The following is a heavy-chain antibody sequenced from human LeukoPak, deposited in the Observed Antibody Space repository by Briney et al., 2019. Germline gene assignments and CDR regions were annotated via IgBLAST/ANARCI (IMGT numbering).Heavy chain of an antibody. CDR3: ARVWQWLAPRMDV. D-gene: IGHD6-19*01. Sequence: SETLSLTCTVSGDSINTFYWSWIRQPPGKGLEWIGEINHSGSTNYNPSLKSRVTISVDTSKNQFSLKLSSVTAADTAVYYCARVWQWLAPRMDVWGKGTTVTVSS. CDR1: GDSINTFY. CDR2: INHSGST. V-gene: IGHV4-34*01. J-gene: IGHJ6*04.